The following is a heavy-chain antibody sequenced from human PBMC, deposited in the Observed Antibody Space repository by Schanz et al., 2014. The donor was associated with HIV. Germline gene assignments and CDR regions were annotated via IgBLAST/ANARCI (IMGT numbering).Heavy chain of an antibody. CDR1: GYTFTGYW. D-gene: IGHD3-16*01. J-gene: IGHJ4*02. V-gene: IGHV1-2*02. CDR2: INPNSGDT. Sequence: QVHLVQSGAEVKKPGASVKVSCKASGYTFTGYWMHWVRQAPGQGLEGKGWINPNSGDTNSAQKFQGRVTLTRDTSISTVYMELSRLRFDDTAMFYCVREHYYDATTSSNFWGQGTLVTVSS. CDR3: VREHYYDATTSSNF.